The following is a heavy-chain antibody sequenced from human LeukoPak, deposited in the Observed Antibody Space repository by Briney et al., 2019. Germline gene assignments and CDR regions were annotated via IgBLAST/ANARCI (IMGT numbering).Heavy chain of an antibody. Sequence: GGSLRLSCAASGFTFSSYGMHWVRQAPGKGLEWVAFIRYDGSNKYYADSVKGRFTISRDNSKNTLYLQMNSLRAEDTAVYYCARGGRQQLVRYFDYWGQGTLVTVSS. CDR3: ARGGRQQLVRYFDY. CDR2: IRYDGSNK. D-gene: IGHD6-13*01. V-gene: IGHV3-30*02. CDR1: GFTFSSYG. J-gene: IGHJ4*02.